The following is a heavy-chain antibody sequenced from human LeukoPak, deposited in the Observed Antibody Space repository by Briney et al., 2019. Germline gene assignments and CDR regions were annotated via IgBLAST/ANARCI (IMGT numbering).Heavy chain of an antibody. J-gene: IGHJ6*03. CDR3: ARRMYSYGYVRYYYYYMDV. Sequence: GGSLRLSCAASGFTFSSYWMSWVRQAPGKGLEWVANIKQDGSEKYYVDSVKGRFTISRDNAKNSLYLQMNSLRAEDTAVYYCARRMYSYGYVRYYYYYMDVWGKGPRSPSP. D-gene: IGHD5-18*01. CDR2: IKQDGSEK. V-gene: IGHV3-7*01. CDR1: GFTFSSYW.